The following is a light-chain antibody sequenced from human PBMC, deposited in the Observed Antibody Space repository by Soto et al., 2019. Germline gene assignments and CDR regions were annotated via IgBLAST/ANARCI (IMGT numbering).Light chain of an antibody. CDR3: QQYNQWPGT. V-gene: IGKV3-15*01. J-gene: IGKJ1*01. CDR1: QSISSN. Sequence: RVLTQAPATLSVSPGESATLSCRASQSISSNLAWYQQKPGQSPRLLIYGASSRATGVPVRFSGSGSGVAFTLTISGLQSEDFAVYHCQQYNQWPGTFGQGTKVDIK. CDR2: GAS.